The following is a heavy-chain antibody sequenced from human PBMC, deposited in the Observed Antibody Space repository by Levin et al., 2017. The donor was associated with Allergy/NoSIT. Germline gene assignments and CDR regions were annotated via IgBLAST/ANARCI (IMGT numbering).Heavy chain of an antibody. Sequence: GESLKISCAASGFTFSSYAMSWVRQAPGKGLEWVSAISGSGGSTYYADSVKGRFTISRDNSKNTLYLQMNSLRAEDTAVYYCAKLSSGGSLDYGDYVGFDYWGQGTLVTVSS. CDR1: GFTFSSYA. CDR3: AKLSSGGSLDYGDYVGFDY. J-gene: IGHJ4*02. V-gene: IGHV3-23*01. CDR2: ISGSGGST. D-gene: IGHD4-17*01.